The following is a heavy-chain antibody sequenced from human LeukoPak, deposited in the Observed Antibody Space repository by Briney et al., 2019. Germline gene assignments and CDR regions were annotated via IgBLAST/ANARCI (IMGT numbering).Heavy chain of an antibody. J-gene: IGHJ4*02. CDR3: ARDTYQPGLIDS. CDR2: INTDSSDI. D-gene: IGHD2-2*01. Sequence: GGSLRLSCAASGFTFSHCAMNWVRQAPGKGLEWVSYINTDSSDIHYADSVKGRFTISRDNARNTLYLQLRSLRAEDSAVYYCARDTYQPGLIDSWGQGTLVTVSS. CDR1: GFTFSHCA. V-gene: IGHV3-21*05.